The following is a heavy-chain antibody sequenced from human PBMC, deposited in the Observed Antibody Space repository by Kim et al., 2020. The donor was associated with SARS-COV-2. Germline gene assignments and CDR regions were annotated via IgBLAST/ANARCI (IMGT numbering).Heavy chain of an antibody. V-gene: IGHV1-3*01. CDR2: IIAGSGNT. CDR3: ARSEEVVKMAS. D-gene: IGHD2-8*01. J-gene: IGHJ4*02. Sequence: ASVKVSCKASGYTFTNYAIHWVRQAPGQGLEWMGWIIAGSGNTEYSQKFKGRVTFTRVTSASTAYMEVSRLRSDDTAVYYCARSEEVVKMASWGQGTLVTVSS. CDR1: GYTFTNYA.